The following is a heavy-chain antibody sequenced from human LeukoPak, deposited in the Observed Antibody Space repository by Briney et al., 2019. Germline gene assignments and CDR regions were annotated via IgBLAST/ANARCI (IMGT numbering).Heavy chain of an antibody. CDR3: ARVSYGDYVYFDY. Sequence: GGSLRLSCAASGFTFSSYSMNWVRQAPGRGLEWVSSISSGSSYIYYADSVKGRFTISRDNAKNSLYLQMNSLRAEDTAVYYCARVSYGDYVYFDYWGQGTLVTVSS. CDR1: GFTFSSYS. CDR2: ISSGSSYI. V-gene: IGHV3-21*01. D-gene: IGHD4-17*01. J-gene: IGHJ4*02.